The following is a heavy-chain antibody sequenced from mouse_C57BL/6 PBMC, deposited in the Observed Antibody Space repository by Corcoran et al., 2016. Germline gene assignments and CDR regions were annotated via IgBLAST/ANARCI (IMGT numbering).Heavy chain of an antibody. Sequence: QIQLVQSGPELKKPGETVKISCKASGYTFTTYGMSWVKQAPGKGLKWMGWINTYSGVPTYADDFKGRFAFSLETSASTAYLQINNLKNEDTATYFCARGGWFGYFDVWGTGTTVTVSS. CDR1: GYTFTTYG. CDR2: INTYSGVP. CDR3: ARGGWFGYFDV. D-gene: IGHD1-1*02. V-gene: IGHV9-3*01. J-gene: IGHJ1*03.